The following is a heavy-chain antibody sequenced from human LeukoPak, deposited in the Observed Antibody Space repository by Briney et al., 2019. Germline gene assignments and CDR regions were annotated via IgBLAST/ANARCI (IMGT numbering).Heavy chain of an antibody. CDR3: AKAFFSGSGGNHKHFDS. CDR1: GHTFNHCA. V-gene: IGHV3-23*01. CDR2: MSSVT. D-gene: IGHD3-10*01. Sequence: GVSLTLPCAPSGHTFNHCAMSWPPHSPGKARECVSAMSSVTYYVDCVKGRFTISRDDSKSTLFLQMNSLRAEDTAVYYGAKAFFSGSGGNHKHFDSWGQGPLVTVSS. J-gene: IGHJ4*02.